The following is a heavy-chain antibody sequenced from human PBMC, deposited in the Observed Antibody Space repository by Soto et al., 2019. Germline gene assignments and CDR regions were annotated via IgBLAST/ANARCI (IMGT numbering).Heavy chain of an antibody. V-gene: IGHV3-11*01. CDR2: ISSSGSTI. D-gene: IGHD3-16*02. Sequence: GGSLRLSCAASGFTFSDYYMSWIRQAPGKGLEWVSYISSSGSTIYYADSVKGRFTISRDNAKNSLYLQMNSLRAEDTDVYYCARETPQPRDYDYVWGSYRYYYYYGMDVWGQGTTVTVSS. CDR1: GFTFSDYY. J-gene: IGHJ6*02. CDR3: ARETPQPRDYDYVWGSYRYYYYYGMDV.